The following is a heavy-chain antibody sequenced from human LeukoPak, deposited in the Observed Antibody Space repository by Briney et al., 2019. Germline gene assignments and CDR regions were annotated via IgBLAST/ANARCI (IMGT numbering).Heavy chain of an antibody. CDR2: ISSSSSYI. D-gene: IGHD6-19*01. CDR1: KFTFSPYT. CDR3: TLMRAVAGTWNY. Sequence: AGGSLRLSCAASKFTFSPYTMNWVRQAPGKGLEWVSSISSSSSYIYYADSVKGRFTISRDNAKNSLYLQMNSLRAEDTAVYYCTLMRAVAGTWNYWGQGTLVTVSS. J-gene: IGHJ4*02. V-gene: IGHV3-21*01.